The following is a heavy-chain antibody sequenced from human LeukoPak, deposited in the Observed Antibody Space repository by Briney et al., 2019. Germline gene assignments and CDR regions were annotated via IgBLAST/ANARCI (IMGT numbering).Heavy chain of an antibody. J-gene: IGHJ4*02. D-gene: IGHD2-2*01. CDR2: ISGSAGST. CDR3: AKRNLGYCSSTSCYVFDY. CDR1: GFTFSSYG. Sequence: PGGSLRLSCAASGFTFSSYGMSWVRQAPGKGLEWVSAISGSAGSTYYADSVKGRFTISRDNSKNTLYLQMNSLRAEDTAVYYCAKRNLGYCSSTSCYVFDYWGQGTLVTVSS. V-gene: IGHV3-23*01.